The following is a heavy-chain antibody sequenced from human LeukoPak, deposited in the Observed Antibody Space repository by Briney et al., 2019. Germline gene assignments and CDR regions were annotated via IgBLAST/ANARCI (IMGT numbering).Heavy chain of an antibody. CDR2: INAGNGNT. D-gene: IGHD4-23*01. J-gene: IGHJ5*02. Sequence: ASVKVSCKASGYTFTSYAMHWVRQAPGPRLEWMGWINAGNGNTKYSQEFQGRVTITRDTSASTAYMELSRLRSEDMAVYYCARGSTVVTDMWLTMNWFDPWGQGTLVTVSS. CDR3: ARGSTVVTDMWLTMNWFDP. CDR1: GYTFTSYA. V-gene: IGHV1-3*03.